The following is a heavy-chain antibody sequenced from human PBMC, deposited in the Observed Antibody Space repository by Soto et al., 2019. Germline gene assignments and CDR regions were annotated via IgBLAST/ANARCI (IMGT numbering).Heavy chain of an antibody. Sequence: GGSLRLSCAASGFTFSSYGMHWVRQAPGKGLEWVSYISSSSSTIYYADSVKGRFTISRDNAKNSLYLQMNSLRAEDTAVYYCARISYSGYDDYYYYMDVWGKGTTVTVSS. CDR2: ISSSSSTI. D-gene: IGHD5-12*01. CDR1: GFTFSSYG. J-gene: IGHJ6*03. V-gene: IGHV3-48*01. CDR3: ARISYSGYDDYYYYMDV.